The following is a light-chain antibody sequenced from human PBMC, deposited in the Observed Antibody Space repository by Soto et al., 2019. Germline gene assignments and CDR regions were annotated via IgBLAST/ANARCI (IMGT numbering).Light chain of an antibody. CDR3: QVWDSSSDVV. CDR1: NIGSKS. J-gene: IGLJ2*01. CDR2: YDS. V-gene: IGLV3-21*04. Sequence: SSELTQPPSVSVAPGKTARITCGGNNIGSKSVHWYQQKPGQAPVLVIYYDSDRPSGIPERFSGSNSGNTATLTISRVEAGDEADYYCQVWDSSSDVVFGGGTKRTVL.